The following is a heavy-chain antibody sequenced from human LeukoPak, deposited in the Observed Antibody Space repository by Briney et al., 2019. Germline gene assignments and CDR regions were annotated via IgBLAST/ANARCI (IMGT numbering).Heavy chain of an antibody. CDR1: GGSISSYY. V-gene: IGHV4-59*01. CDR3: ARGGVLLWFGELLYPPHFDY. Sequence: KPSETLSLTCTVSGGSISSYYWSWIRQPPGKGLEWIGNIYYSGSTNYNPSLKSRVTISVDTSKNQFSLKLSSVTAADTAVYYCARGGVLLWFGELLYPPHFDYWGQGTLVTVSS. D-gene: IGHD3-10*01. CDR2: IYYSGST. J-gene: IGHJ4*02.